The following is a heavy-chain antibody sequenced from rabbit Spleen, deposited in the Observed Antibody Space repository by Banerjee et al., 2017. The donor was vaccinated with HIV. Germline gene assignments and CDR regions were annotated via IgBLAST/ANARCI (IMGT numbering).Heavy chain of an antibody. Sequence: QSLEESGGDLVKPGASLTLSCTASGVSFSGDSYMCWVRQAPGKGLEWIVCIDTGSSGFTYFASWAKGRFTISKTSSTTVTLQMTSLTAADTATYFCARDTASSGVDYGLWGPGTLVTVS. CDR2: IDTGSSGFT. CDR3: ARDTASSGVDYGL. D-gene: IGHD1-1*01. V-gene: IGHV1S40*01. CDR1: GVSFSGDSY. J-gene: IGHJ6*01.